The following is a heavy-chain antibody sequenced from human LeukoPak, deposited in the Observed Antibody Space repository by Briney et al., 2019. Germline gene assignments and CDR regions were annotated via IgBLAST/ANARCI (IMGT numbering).Heavy chain of an antibody. CDR2: IIPIFGTA. Sequence: ASVKVSCKASGGTFSSYAISRVRQAPGQGLEWMGGIIPIFGTANYAQKFQGRVTITADESTSTAYMELSSLRSEDTAVYYCARASLEEEWLVNYYYYYYMDVWGKGTTVTVSS. V-gene: IGHV1-69*13. CDR1: GGTFSSYA. CDR3: ARASLEEEWLVNYYYYYYMDV. J-gene: IGHJ6*03. D-gene: IGHD6-19*01.